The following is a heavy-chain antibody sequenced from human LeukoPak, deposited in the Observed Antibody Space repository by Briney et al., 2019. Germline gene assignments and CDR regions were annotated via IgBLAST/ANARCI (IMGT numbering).Heavy chain of an antibody. V-gene: IGHV3-21*01. D-gene: IGHD5-12*01. CDR1: GFTFSSYS. CDR3: ARAYSGYDYQGRPTNFDY. Sequence: GGSLRFSCAASGFTFSSYSMNWVRQAPGKGLEWVSSISSSSSYIYYADSVKGRFTISRDNAKNSLYLQMNSLRAEDTAVYYCARAYSGYDYQGRPTNFDYWGQGTLVTVSS. CDR2: ISSSSSYI. J-gene: IGHJ4*02.